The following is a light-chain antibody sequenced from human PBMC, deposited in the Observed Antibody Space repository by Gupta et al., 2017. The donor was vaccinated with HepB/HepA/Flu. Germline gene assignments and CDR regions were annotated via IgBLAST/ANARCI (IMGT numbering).Light chain of an antibody. CDR3: QQTYSSFST. CDR1: PSISNY. CDR2: VTS. Sequence: DIQMTQSPSSLSASVGDRVTITCRANPSISNYLNWYQQKPGKAPKVLIYVTSSLKSGVPSRFSGSGSETDFTLTISSLQPEDFATYYCQQTYSSFSTFGQGTKVEIK. V-gene: IGKV1-39*01. J-gene: IGKJ1*01.